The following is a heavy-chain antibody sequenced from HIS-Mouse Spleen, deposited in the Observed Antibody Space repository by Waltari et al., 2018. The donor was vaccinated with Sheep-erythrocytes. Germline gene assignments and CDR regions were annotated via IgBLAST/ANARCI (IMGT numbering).Heavy chain of an antibody. CDR1: GGSISSYY. CDR3: ARRGRVDYDFWSGYYAFDI. J-gene: IGHJ3*02. V-gene: IGHV4-59*01. D-gene: IGHD3-3*01. Sequence: QVQLQESGPGLVKPSETLSLTCTVSGGSISSYYWRWIRQPPGKGLEWIGYIYYSGSTNYNPSLKSRVTISVDTSKNQFSLKLSSVTAADTAVYYCARRGRVDYDFWSGYYAFDIWGQGTMVTVSS. CDR2: IYYSGST.